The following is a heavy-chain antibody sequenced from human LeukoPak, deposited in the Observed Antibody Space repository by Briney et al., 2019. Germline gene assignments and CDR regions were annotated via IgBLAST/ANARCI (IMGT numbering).Heavy chain of an antibody. J-gene: IGHJ6*03. CDR1: GGSFSGYY. CDR2: INHSGST. Sequence: SETLSLTCAVYGGSFSGYYWSWIRQPPGKGLEWIGEINHSGSTNYNPSLKSRVTISVDTSKSQFSLKLSSVTAADTAVYYCARGGVVPAAWRYYYYMDVWGKGTTVTVSS. V-gene: IGHV4-34*01. D-gene: IGHD2-2*01. CDR3: ARGGVVPAAWRYYYYMDV.